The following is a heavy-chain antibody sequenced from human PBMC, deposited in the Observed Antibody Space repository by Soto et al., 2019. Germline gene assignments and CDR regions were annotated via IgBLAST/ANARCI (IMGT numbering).Heavy chain of an antibody. V-gene: IGHV3-48*03. Sequence: PGGSLRLSCAASRFTFSTYEMHWVRQAPGKGLEWVSCISSSGSSVYYADSVKGRFTISRDNSRNSLYLQMNSLRDEDTALYYCVRYCSSTLCNGVATRPFDYWGQGVLVTVSS. CDR1: RFTFSTYE. CDR3: VRYCSSTLCNGVATRPFDY. D-gene: IGHD5-12*01. J-gene: IGHJ4*02. CDR2: ISSSGSSV.